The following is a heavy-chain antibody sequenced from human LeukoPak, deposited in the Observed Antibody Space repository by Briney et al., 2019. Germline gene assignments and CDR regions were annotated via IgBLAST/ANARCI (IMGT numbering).Heavy chain of an antibody. J-gene: IGHJ6*03. Sequence: PGGSLRLSCAASGFTFSDYYMSWIRQAPGKGLEWVSYISSSGSTIYYADSVKGRFTISRDNAKNSLYLQMNSLRDEDTAVYYCARNSLIAENYGYYYFSYMDVWGKGTTVTVSS. CDR3: ARNSLIAENYGYYYFSYMDV. D-gene: IGHD2-21*01. V-gene: IGHV3-11*04. CDR1: GFTFSDYY. CDR2: ISSSGSTI.